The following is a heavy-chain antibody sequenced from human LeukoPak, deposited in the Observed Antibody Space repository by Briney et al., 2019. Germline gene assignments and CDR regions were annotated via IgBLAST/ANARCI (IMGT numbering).Heavy chain of an antibody. CDR3: ARGNRFDY. V-gene: IGHV4-59*01. CDR1: GGSISSYY. D-gene: IGHD1-14*01. CDR2: IYYSGST. Sequence: PETLSLTCTVSGGSISSYYWSWIRQPPGKGLEWIGYIYYSGSTNYNPSLKSRVTISVDTSKNQFSLKLSSVTAADTAVYYCARGNRFDYWGQGTLVTVSS. J-gene: IGHJ4*02.